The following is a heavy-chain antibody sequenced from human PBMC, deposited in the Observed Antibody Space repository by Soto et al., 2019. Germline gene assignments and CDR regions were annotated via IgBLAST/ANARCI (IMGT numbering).Heavy chain of an antibody. CDR2: ISGGGDNT. CDR1: GFTFSSYA. CDR3: AKSQADFWSDSDY. Sequence: EVQLLESGGGLVQPGGSLRLACAASGFTFSSYAMSWVRQAPGKGLEWVAGISGGGDNTYYADSVKGRFTISRDNSKNTLYLQMNSLRAEDTAVYYCAKSQADFWSDSDYWGQGTLVTVSS. D-gene: IGHD3-3*01. V-gene: IGHV3-23*01. J-gene: IGHJ4*02.